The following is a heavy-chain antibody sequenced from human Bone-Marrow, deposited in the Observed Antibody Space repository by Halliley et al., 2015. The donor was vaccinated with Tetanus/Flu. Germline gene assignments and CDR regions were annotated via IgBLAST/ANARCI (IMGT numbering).Heavy chain of an antibody. D-gene: IGHD3-3*01. CDR1: GCSFTTHW. J-gene: IGHJ4*02. CDR2: IYPGVSDT. V-gene: IGHV5-51*01. Sequence: QLVQSGAEVRKPGESLKISCKTSGCSFTTHWIAWVRQMPGKGLEYMGIIYPGVSDTRYRPSFQGQVTISADKSVSTAYLQWRSLKASDTAMYYCARLGGAFDFWSGFHLDSWGQGTLVTVSS. CDR3: ARLGGAFDFWSGFHLDS.